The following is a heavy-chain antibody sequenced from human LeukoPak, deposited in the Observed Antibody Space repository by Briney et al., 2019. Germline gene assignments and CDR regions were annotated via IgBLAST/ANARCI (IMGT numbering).Heavy chain of an antibody. D-gene: IGHD2-2*01. V-gene: IGHV3-23*01. Sequence: GGSLRLSCAVSGFTFSSYAMSWVRQAPGKGLEWVSTISGSGDNTYSADSVRGRFTISRDNSKNTLYLQMNSLRAEDTAIYYCAKVSCENYFDYWGQGTLVTVSS. CDR2: ISGSGDNT. CDR1: GFTFSSYA. J-gene: IGHJ4*02. CDR3: AKVSCENYFDY.